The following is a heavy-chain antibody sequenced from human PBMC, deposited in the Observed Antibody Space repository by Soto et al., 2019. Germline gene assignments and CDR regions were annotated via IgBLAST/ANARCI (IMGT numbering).Heavy chain of an antibody. CDR1: GYTFTSYA. Sequence: QVQLVQSGAEVKKPGASVKVSCKASGYTFTSYAMHWVRQAPGQRLEWMGWINAGNGNTKYSQKFQGRVTITRDTSASTSYMELSSLRSEDTAVYYCAREVYCGGDCQVGWAWWFDPWGQGSLVTVSS. CDR3: AREVYCGGDCQVGWAWWFDP. V-gene: IGHV1-3*01. CDR2: INAGNGNT. D-gene: IGHD2-21*02. J-gene: IGHJ5*02.